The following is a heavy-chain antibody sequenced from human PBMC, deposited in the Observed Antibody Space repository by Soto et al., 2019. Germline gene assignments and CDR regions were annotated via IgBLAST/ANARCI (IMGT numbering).Heavy chain of an antibody. CDR1: RFPFSSYV. V-gene: IGHV3-23*01. D-gene: IGHD2-2*01. J-gene: IGHJ4*02. CDR3: ARGGQYQQPYQFDF. Sequence: PXECLRLSCAASRFPFSSYVMAWVRQAPGKGLEWVSGISGGGSNTFYADSVKGRFTISRDNSKNTLSLQMNSLRADDTAVYYCARGGQYQQPYQFDFWGQGTLVTVSS. CDR2: ISGGGSNT.